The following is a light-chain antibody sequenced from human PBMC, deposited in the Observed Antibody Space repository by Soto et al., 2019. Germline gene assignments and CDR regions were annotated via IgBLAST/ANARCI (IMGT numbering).Light chain of an antibody. CDR2: DVS. CDR1: SSDVGTYNY. CDR3: YSYTTSGTYV. J-gene: IGLJ1*01. V-gene: IGLV2-14*01. Sequence: QSVLTHPASVSGSPGQSITISCTGTSSDVGTYNYVSWYQQYPAKAPKLMIYDVSNRPSGVSNRFSGSKSGNTASLTISGLQAEDEADYYCYSYTTSGTYVFGTGTKVTVL.